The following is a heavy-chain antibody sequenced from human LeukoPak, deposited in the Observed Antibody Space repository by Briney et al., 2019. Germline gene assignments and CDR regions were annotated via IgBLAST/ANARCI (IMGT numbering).Heavy chain of an antibody. J-gene: IGHJ6*02. Sequence: ASVKVSCKASGYTFTSYDINWVRQATGQGLEWMGWMNPNSGNTGYARKFRGRVTMTRNTSISTAYMELSSLRSEDTAVYYCARGKWLLLEDYYYYGMDVWGQGTTVTVSS. D-gene: IGHD3-22*01. CDR3: ARGKWLLLEDYYYYGMDV. CDR2: MNPNSGNT. CDR1: GYTFTSYD. V-gene: IGHV1-8*01.